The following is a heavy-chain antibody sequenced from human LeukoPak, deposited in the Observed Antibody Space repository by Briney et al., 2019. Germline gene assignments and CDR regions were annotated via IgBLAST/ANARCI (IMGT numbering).Heavy chain of an antibody. CDR1: GFTFSSYA. D-gene: IGHD2-15*01. V-gene: IGHV3-23*01. Sequence: GGSLRLSCAASGFTFSSYAMSWVRQAPGKGLEWVSAISGSGGSTYYADSVKGRFTISRANSKNTLYLQMNSLRAEDTAVYYCAKALGYCSGGSCYDYYYGMDVWGQGTTVTVSS. CDR3: AKALGYCSGGSCYDYYYGMDV. J-gene: IGHJ6*02. CDR2: ISGSGGST.